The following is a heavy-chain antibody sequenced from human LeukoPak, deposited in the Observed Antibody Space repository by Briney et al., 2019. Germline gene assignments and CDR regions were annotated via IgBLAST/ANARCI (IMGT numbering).Heavy chain of an antibody. V-gene: IGHV3-7*01. CDR2: IKQDGREK. CDR1: GFTFSNYW. J-gene: IGHJ4*02. D-gene: IGHD1-26*01. CDR3: ARDLATRPLGY. Sequence: GGSLRLSCAASGFTFSNYWMSWVRQAPGKGLEWVANIKQDGREKYYVDSVKGRFTISRDNAKNSLYLQMNSLRVEDTAVYYCARDLATRPLGYWGQGTLVTVSS.